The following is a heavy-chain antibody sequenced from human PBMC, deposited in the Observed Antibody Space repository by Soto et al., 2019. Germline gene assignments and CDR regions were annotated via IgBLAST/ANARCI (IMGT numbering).Heavy chain of an antibody. CDR1: GYTFTSYA. CDR3: ARTYNWNTRNLYYYYYYGMDV. V-gene: IGHV1-3*01. CDR2: INAGNGNT. D-gene: IGHD1-20*01. J-gene: IGHJ6*02. Sequence: GASVKVSCKASGYTFTSYAMHWVRQASGQRLEWMGWINAGNGNTKYSQKFQGRVTITRDTSASTAYMELSSLRSEDTAVYYCARTYNWNTRNLYYYYYYGMDVWGQGTTVTVSS.